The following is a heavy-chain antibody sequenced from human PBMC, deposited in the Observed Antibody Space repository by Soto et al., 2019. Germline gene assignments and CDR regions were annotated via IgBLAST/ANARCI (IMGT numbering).Heavy chain of an antibody. CDR3: ATPHLRGRQYDHRSPATASLYHSVLGV. Sequence: QVLLAQSGAEVKKPGSSVKVSCQTSRGTFNTSPISWVRQAPGQGLEWLGDILPVFCMVNYAQQLQDRRNLPADESTTSVCMEVSRLSPEDTAVYFCATPHLRGRQYDHRSPATASLYHSVLGVWGQGTTVIVSS. CDR2: ILPVFCMV. J-gene: IGHJ6*02. CDR1: RGTFNTSP. D-gene: IGHD3-10*02. V-gene: IGHV1-69*01.